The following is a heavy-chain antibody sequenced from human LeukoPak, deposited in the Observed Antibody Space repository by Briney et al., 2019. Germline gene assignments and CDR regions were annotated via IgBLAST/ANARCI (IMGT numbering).Heavy chain of an antibody. J-gene: IGHJ4*02. Sequence: GASVKVSCKASGGTFISYAISWVRQAPGQGLERMGWISAYNGNTKYAQKLQGRVTMTTDTSTSTAYMELRSLRSDDTAVYYCARERYSGYIDLDYWGQGTLVTVSS. D-gene: IGHD5-12*01. CDR2: ISAYNGNT. CDR3: ARERYSGYIDLDY. V-gene: IGHV1-18*01. CDR1: GGTFISYA.